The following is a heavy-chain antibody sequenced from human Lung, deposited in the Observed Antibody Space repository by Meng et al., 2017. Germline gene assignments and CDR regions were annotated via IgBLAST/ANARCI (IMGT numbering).Heavy chain of an antibody. Sequence: QVQRTQWGDGLLKPSETPSLTCVVSGGSFIDYYWSWIRQPPGKGLGWIGEINHSGRTNYNPSLESRATISVDTSQNNLFLKLSSATAADSAVYYCARGPTTMAHDFDYWGQGTLVTVSS. J-gene: IGHJ4*02. CDR2: INHSGRT. D-gene: IGHD4-11*01. V-gene: IGHV4-34*01. CDR3: ARGPTTMAHDFDY. CDR1: GGSFIDYY.